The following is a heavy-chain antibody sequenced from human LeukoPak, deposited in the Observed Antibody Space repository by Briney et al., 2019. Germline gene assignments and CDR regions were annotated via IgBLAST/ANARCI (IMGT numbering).Heavy chain of an antibody. Sequence: GGSLRLSCAASGFTFSNAWMSWVRQAPGKGLEWVGRIKSKTDGGTTDYAAPVKGRFTISRDDSKNTLYLQMNSLKTEDTAVYYCTTISHCSSTSCYASYYYYGMDVWGQGTTVTVSS. CDR1: GFTFSNAW. CDR2: IKSKTDGGTT. V-gene: IGHV3-15*01. D-gene: IGHD2-2*01. CDR3: TTISHCSSTSCYASYYYYGMDV. J-gene: IGHJ6*02.